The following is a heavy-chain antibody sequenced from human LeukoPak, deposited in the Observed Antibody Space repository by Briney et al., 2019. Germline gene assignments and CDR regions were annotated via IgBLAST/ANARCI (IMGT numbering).Heavy chain of an antibody. D-gene: IGHD2-2*01. CDR3: ASCSSTSCSGGMDV. Sequence: AASVKVSCKASGYTFTSYDINWVRQATGQRLEWMGWMNPNSGNTGYAQKFQGRVTMTRNTSISTAYMELSSLRSEDTAVYYCASCSSTSCSGGMDVWGQGTTVTVSS. CDR1: GYTFTSYD. V-gene: IGHV1-8*01. CDR2: MNPNSGNT. J-gene: IGHJ6*02.